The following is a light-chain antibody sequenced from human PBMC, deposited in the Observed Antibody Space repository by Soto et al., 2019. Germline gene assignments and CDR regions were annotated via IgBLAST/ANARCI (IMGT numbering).Light chain of an antibody. Sequence: EIVLTQSPGTLSLSPGERATLSCRASQSVSSSYLAWYQQKPGQAPRLLIYDASRATGIPDRFSGSGSGTDFTLTITRLEPEDLAEYYCQHYGTSALFGPGTKVDI. V-gene: IGKV3-20*01. J-gene: IGKJ3*01. CDR3: QHYGTSAL. CDR2: DAS. CDR1: QSVSSSY.